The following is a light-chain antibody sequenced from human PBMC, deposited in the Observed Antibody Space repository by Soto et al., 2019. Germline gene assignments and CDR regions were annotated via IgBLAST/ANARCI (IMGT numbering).Light chain of an antibody. Sequence: EIVMTQSPATLPVSPGGRATLSCRASQSISDTLAWYQQKPGQAPRLLIYSASRRATGFPARFSGSGSGTDFTLTISSLQSEDFAVYYCQQYDNWPWTFGQGTKVDIK. J-gene: IGKJ1*01. V-gene: IGKV3-15*01. CDR1: QSISDT. CDR3: QQYDNWPWT. CDR2: SAS.